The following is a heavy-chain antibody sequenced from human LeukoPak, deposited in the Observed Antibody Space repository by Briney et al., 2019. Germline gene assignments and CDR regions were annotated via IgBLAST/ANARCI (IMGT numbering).Heavy chain of an antibody. CDR2: ISYDGSNK. D-gene: IGHD4-17*01. CDR1: GFTFSSYA. V-gene: IGHV3-30-3*01. J-gene: IGHJ4*02. Sequence: PGRSLRLSCAASGFTFSSYAMHWVRQAPGKGLEWVAVISYDGSNKYYADSVKGRFTISRDNSKNTLYLQMNSLRAEDTAVYYCARGPSYALGPLDYWGQGTLVTVSS. CDR3: ARGPSYALGPLDY.